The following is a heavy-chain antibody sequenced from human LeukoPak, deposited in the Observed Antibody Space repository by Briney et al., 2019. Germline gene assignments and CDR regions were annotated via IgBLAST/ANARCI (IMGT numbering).Heavy chain of an antibody. D-gene: IGHD5-12*01. Sequence: PGGSLRLSCAASGFTFSSYSMNWVRQAPGKGLEWVSSISTSSRYIYYADSVKGRFTISRDNAKNSLYLQMNSLRAEDTALYYCAKDRGGGYVGLDYWGQGTLVTVSS. CDR2: ISTSSRYI. J-gene: IGHJ4*02. V-gene: IGHV3-21*04. CDR1: GFTFSSYS. CDR3: AKDRGGGYVGLDY.